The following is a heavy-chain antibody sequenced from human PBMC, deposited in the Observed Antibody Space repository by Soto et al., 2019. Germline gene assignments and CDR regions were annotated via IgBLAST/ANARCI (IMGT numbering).Heavy chain of an antibody. CDR1: GGSFSGYY. CDR2: INHSGST. Sequence: SSETLSLTCAVYGGSFSGYYWSWIRQPPGKGLEWIGEINHSGSTNYNPSLKSRVTISVDTSKNQFSLKLSSVTAADTAVYYCARVVRYYGSGSYQYYYYYMDVWGKGTTVTVSS. CDR3: ARVVRYYGSGSYQYYYYYMDV. J-gene: IGHJ6*03. V-gene: IGHV4-34*01. D-gene: IGHD3-10*01.